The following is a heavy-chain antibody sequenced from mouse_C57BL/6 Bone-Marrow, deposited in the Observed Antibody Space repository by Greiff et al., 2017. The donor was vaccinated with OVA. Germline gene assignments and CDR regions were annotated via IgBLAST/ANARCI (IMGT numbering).Heavy chain of an antibody. CDR2: INPNNGGT. D-gene: IGHD4-1*01. Sequence: EVQLQQSGPELVKPGASVKISCKASGYTFTDYYMNWVKQSHGKSLEWIGDINPNNGGTSYNQKFKGKATLTVDKSSSTAYMELRSLTSEDSAVYYCARGGTGPDYWGQGTTLTVSS. J-gene: IGHJ2*01. CDR1: GYTFTDYY. CDR3: ARGGTGPDY. V-gene: IGHV1-26*01.